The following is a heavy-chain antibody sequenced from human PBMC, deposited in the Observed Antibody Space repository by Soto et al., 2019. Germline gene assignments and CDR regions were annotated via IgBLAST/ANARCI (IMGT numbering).Heavy chain of an antibody. J-gene: IGHJ3*02. CDR3: ARPSHGSSSGWYMAFDI. CDR2: IYPGDSDT. CDR1: GYSFSNYW. D-gene: IGHD6-19*01. V-gene: IGHV5-51*01. Sequence: PGESLKISCKGSGYSFSNYWIAWVRQMPGKGLEWMGIIYPGDSDTRYSPSFQGQVTISADKSISTAYLQWSSLKASDTAMYYCARPSHGSSSGWYMAFDIWGQGTMVTVS.